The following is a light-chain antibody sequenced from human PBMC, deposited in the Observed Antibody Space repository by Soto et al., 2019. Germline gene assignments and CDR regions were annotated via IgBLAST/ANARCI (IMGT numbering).Light chain of an antibody. J-gene: IGKJ1*01. V-gene: IGKV1-5*03. CDR1: QSTSTW. CDR3: QQYGRYRT. Sequence: DIQMTQSPSTLSASVGDRVTITCRASQSTSTWLAWYQHKPGKAPKLLIYKASSLESGVPSRFSGSGSGTEFTLTISSLQPDDVATYYCQQYGRYRTFGQGTKVEIK. CDR2: KAS.